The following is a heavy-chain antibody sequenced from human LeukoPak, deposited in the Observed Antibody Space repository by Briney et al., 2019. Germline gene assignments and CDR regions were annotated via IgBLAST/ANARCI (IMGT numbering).Heavy chain of an antibody. V-gene: IGHV4-34*01. CDR1: GGSFSGYY. CDR2: INHSGST. CDR3: ATLRPVTPNY. Sequence: PSETLSLTCAVYGGSFSGYYWSWIRQPPGKGLEWIGEINHSGSTNYNPSLKSRVTISVDTSKNQFSLKLSSVTAADTAVYYCATLRPVTPNYWGQGTLVTVSS. D-gene: IGHD4-17*01. J-gene: IGHJ4*02.